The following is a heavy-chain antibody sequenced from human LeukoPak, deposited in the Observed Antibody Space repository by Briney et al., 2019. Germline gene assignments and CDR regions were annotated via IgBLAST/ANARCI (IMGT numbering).Heavy chain of an antibody. J-gene: IGHJ3*02. D-gene: IGHD6-19*01. CDR2: IESKTDGGTT. Sequence: GGSLRLSCAASGFTFSNAWMSWVRQAPGEGLEWVGRIESKTDGGTTDYAAPVKGRFTISRDDSKNTLFLQMNSLKTEGTAVYYCTTDLSSGGDAFDIWGQGTMVTVSS. CDR3: TTDLSSGGDAFDI. V-gene: IGHV3-15*04. CDR1: GFTFSNAW.